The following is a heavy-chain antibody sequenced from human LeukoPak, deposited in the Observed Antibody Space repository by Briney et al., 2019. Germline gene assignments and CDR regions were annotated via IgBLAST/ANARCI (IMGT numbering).Heavy chain of an antibody. CDR2: ISSSGSTI. CDR1: GFTFSDYY. D-gene: IGHD3-22*01. J-gene: IGHJ3*02. CDR3: ARDRADSSGFDAFDI. Sequence: PGGSLRLSCAASGFTFSDYYMSWIRQAPGKGLEWVSYISSSGSTIYYADSVKGRFTISRDNAKNSLYLQMNSLRAEDTAVYYCARDRADSSGFDAFDIWGQGTMVTVSS. V-gene: IGHV3-11*01.